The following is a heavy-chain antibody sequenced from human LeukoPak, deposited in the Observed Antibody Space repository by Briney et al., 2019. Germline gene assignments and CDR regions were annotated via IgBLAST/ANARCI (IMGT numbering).Heavy chain of an antibody. Sequence: ASVKVSCKASGYTFTGYYMHWVRQAPGQGLEWMGRINPNSGDTNYAQNFQGRVTMTRDTSGSTSNMELSRLRSDDTAVYYCARERRFGELLLFDYWGLGALVTVSS. D-gene: IGHD3-10*01. V-gene: IGHV1-2*06. CDR3: ARERRFGELLLFDY. J-gene: IGHJ4*02. CDR1: GYTFTGYY. CDR2: INPNSGDT.